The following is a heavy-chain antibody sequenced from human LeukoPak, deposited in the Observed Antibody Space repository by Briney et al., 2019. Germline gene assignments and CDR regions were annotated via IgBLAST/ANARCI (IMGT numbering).Heavy chain of an antibody. J-gene: IGHJ4*02. CDR2: INHSGST. CDR1: GGSFSGYY. CDR3: ARGVYGAYFDF. D-gene: IGHD4-17*01. V-gene: IGHV4-34*01. Sequence: SETLSLTCAVYGGSFSGYYWSWIRQPPGKGLEWIGEINHSGSTNYNPSLKSRVTISVDTSKNQFSLKLSSVTAADTAVHYCARGVYGAYFDFWGQGTLVTVSS.